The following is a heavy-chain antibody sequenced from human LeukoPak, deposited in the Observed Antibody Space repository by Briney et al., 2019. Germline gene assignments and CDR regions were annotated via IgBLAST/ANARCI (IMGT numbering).Heavy chain of an antibody. CDR1: GGSFSGYY. CDR3: ARGQQAFTIFGVVPQYGMDV. CDR2: INHSGST. J-gene: IGHJ6*02. V-gene: IGHV4-34*01. D-gene: IGHD3-3*01. Sequence: PSETLSLTCAVYGGSFSGYYWSWIRQPPGKGLEWIGEINHSGSTNYNPSLKGRVTISVDTSKNQFSLKLSSVTAADTAVYYCARGQQAFTIFGVVPQYGMDVWGQGTTVTVSS.